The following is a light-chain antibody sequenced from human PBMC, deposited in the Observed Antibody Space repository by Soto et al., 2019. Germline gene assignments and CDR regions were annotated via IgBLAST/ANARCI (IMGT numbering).Light chain of an antibody. CDR3: QEYNSYSGT. CDR2: DAS. V-gene: IGKV1-5*01. J-gene: IGKJ1*01. Sequence: DIQMTQSPSTLSASVGDRVTIPFLASQSLGIWLDWHQQKPGKAPKLLIYDASTLKSGVPSRFSGSGSGTKFTLTISSVQADDFAIYYCQEYNSYSGTFGQGTKVDIK. CDR1: QSLGIW.